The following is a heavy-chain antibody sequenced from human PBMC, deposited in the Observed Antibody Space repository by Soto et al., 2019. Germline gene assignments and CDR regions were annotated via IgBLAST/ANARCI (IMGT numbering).Heavy chain of an antibody. J-gene: IGHJ4*02. Sequence: PSETLSLTCTVSGGPISSYYWSWIRQSPGKGLEWIGYIYYSGSTNYNPSLKSRLTITKDTSRNQVVLTVTNMDPVDTATYYCAHRPGDSLAFDYWGQGTLVTVSS. V-gene: IGHV4-59*01. CDR1: GGPISSYY. CDR3: AHRPGDSLAFDY. CDR2: IYYSGST. D-gene: IGHD3-16*01.